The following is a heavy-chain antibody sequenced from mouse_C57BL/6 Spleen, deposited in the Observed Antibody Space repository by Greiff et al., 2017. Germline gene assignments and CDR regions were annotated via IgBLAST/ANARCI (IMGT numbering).Heavy chain of an antibody. D-gene: IGHD1-1*01. Sequence: EVHLVESEGGLVQPGSSMKLSCTASGFTFSDYYMAWVRQVPEKGLEWVANINYDGSSTYYLDSLKSRFIISRDNAKNILYLQMSSLKSEDTATYYCARDRYYYGSSYWYFDVWGTGTTVTVSS. V-gene: IGHV5-16*01. CDR1: GFTFSDYY. CDR2: INYDGSST. J-gene: IGHJ1*03. CDR3: ARDRYYYGSSYWYFDV.